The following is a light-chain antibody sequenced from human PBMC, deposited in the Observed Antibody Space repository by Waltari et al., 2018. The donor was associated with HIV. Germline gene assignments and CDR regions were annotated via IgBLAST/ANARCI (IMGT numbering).Light chain of an antibody. Sequence: QFALTHPPSASGSAGQSAPLSCPGTRSDVAGYHYLPWYQQHPGQAPKLIIYEVSKRPSGVPDRFSGSKSGNTASLTVSGLQAEDEADYYCSSYAGSNNYVFGTGTKVTVL. V-gene: IGLV2-8*01. CDR3: SSYAGSNNYV. CDR2: EVS. J-gene: IGLJ1*01. CDR1: RSDVAGYHY.